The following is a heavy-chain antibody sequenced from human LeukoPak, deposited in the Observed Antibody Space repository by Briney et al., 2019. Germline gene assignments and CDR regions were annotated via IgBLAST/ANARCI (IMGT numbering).Heavy chain of an antibody. D-gene: IGHD6-13*01. CDR3: ARGPPSGYSSSWYYFDY. CDR1: GFTFSSYW. Sequence: GGSLRLSCAASGFTFSSYWMHWVRQAPGKELVWVSRINSDGSSTSYADSVKGRFTISRDNAKNTLYLQMNSLRAEDTAVYYCARGPPSGYSSSWYYFDYWGQGTLVTVSS. J-gene: IGHJ4*02. CDR2: INSDGSST. V-gene: IGHV3-74*01.